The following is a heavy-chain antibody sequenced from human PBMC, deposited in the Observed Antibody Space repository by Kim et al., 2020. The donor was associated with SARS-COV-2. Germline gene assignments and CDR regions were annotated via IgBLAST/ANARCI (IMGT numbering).Heavy chain of an antibody. V-gene: IGHV3-30*04. J-gene: IGHJ3*02. Sequence: GGSLRLSCAASGFTFSSYTMHWVRQSPGKGLEWVVVISFDGSNKYYVDSVKGRFTISRDNSKNTLYLQMNSLRAEDTAVYYCARERGRFEAVDIWCQGT. CDR2: ISFDGSNK. CDR1: GFTFSSYT. CDR3: ARERGRFEAVDI.